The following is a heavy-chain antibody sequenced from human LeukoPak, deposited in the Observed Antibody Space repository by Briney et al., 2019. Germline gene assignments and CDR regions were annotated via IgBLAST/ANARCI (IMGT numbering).Heavy chain of an antibody. D-gene: IGHD3-10*01. V-gene: IGHV1-2*02. CDR3: ARYLYYYGSGSYSWFDP. CDR2: INPNSGGT. CDR1: GYTFTGYY. Sequence: GASVKVSCKASGYTFTGYYMHWVRQAPGQGLDGMGWINPNSGGTNYAQKFQGRVTMTRDTSISTAYMELSRPRSDDTAVYYCARYLYYYGSGSYSWFDPWGQGTLVTVSS. J-gene: IGHJ5*02.